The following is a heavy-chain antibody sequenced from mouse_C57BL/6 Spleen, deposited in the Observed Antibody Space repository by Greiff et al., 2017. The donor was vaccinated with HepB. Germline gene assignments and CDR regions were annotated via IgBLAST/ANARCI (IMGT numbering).Heavy chain of an antibody. V-gene: IGHV1-26*01. CDR2: INPNNGGT. CDR3: ARDTTVVPFDY. D-gene: IGHD1-1*01. J-gene: IGHJ2*01. CDR1: GYTFTDYY. Sequence: VQLQQSGPELVKPGASVKISCKASGYTFTDYYMNWVKQSHGKSLEWIGDINPNNGGTSYNQKFKGKATLTVDKSSSTAYIELRSLTSEDSAVYYCARDTTVVPFDYWGQGTTLTVSS.